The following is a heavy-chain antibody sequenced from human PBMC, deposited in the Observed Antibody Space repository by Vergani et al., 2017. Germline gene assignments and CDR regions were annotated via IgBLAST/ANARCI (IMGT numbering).Heavy chain of an antibody. J-gene: IGHJ4*02. CDR1: GFSFPGYA. CDR2: VSGSSATP. Sequence: EVQLVESGGGLVQPGGSLRLSCEASGFSFPGYAMSWVRQAPGKGLEWVSSVSGSSATPYYADSVKGRFIISRDNSKNTLHLQMNSLRADDTAVYYCTKVSRGYTGYFFDYWGQGTLATVSS. D-gene: IGHD5-12*01. V-gene: IGHV3-23*04. CDR3: TKVSRGYTGYFFDY.